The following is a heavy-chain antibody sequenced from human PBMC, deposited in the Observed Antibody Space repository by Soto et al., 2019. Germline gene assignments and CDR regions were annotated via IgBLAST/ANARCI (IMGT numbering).Heavy chain of an antibody. CDR1: GGSITSSSHF. Sequence: SETLSLTCSASGGSITSSSHFWGWVRRPPGKGLEWIGTIYFTGNTYYTPSLKSRLTMSIDTSKNEFSLRLNSVTAADTAVYYCAGQTFTIAAASYGRSNWFDPWGPGTLVTVSS. J-gene: IGHJ5*02. CDR2: IYFTGNT. D-gene: IGHD6-25*01. V-gene: IGHV4-39*01. CDR3: AGQTFTIAAASYGRSNWFDP.